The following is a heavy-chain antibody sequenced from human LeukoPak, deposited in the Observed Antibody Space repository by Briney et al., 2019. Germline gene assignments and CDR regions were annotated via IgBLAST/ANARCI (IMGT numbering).Heavy chain of an antibody. CDR1: GASISSNW. D-gene: IGHD3-22*01. CDR3: ARLTGADYYDSSGPLMGYAFDI. V-gene: IGHV4-4*02. CDR2: IHHSGSA. J-gene: IGHJ3*02. Sequence: SGTLSLTCAVSGASISSNWWNWVRQPPGKGLEWIGEIHHSGSANYNPSLKSRVTISLDTSENHFSLRLSSVTAADTAVYYCARLTGADYYDSSGPLMGYAFDIWGQGTMVTVSS.